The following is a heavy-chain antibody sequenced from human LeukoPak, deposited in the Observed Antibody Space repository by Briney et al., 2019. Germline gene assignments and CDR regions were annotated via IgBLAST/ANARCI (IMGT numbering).Heavy chain of an antibody. CDR3: AKCARIDWLPIDY. D-gene: IGHD3-9*01. V-gene: IGHV3-23*01. J-gene: IGHJ4*02. Sequence: PGGSLRLSCAASGFSFSSYAMSWVRQAPGKGVEWVSGISGSGGSTYYADFVKGRFTISRDNSKNTLYLQMNSLRAEDTAVYYCAKCARIDWLPIDYWGQGTLVTVSS. CDR2: ISGSGGST. CDR1: GFSFSSYA.